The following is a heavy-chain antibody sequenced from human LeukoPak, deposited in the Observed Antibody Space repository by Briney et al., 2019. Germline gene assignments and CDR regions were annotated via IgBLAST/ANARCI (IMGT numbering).Heavy chain of an antibody. CDR3: ARHVSTSSCGADCYSGGLDV. J-gene: IGHJ6*02. V-gene: IGHV4-39*01. D-gene: IGHD2-21*02. Sequence: SETLSLTCTVSGGSISRSNYYWAWIRQPPGKGLVWIGSIYDSRSTYYYPSLKSRVTISVDTSKNQFSLKLSSVTAADTAVYYCARHVSTSSCGADCYSGGLDVWGQGTTVTVSS. CDR1: GGSISRSNYY. CDR2: IYDSRST.